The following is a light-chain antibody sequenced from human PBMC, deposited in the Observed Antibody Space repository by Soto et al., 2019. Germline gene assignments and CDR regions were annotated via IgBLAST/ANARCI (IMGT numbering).Light chain of an antibody. J-gene: IGKJ1*01. CDR1: QSVSSN. Sequence: PPSPCVCVGVRVTITCRASQSVSSNFNWYQQKPGNAPKLLIYAASSWQSGVPSRFSGSGSGTEFTLTISSLQPEDFATYFCQQCYSSPLTFGQGTKVDIK. CDR3: QQCYSSPLT. V-gene: IGKV1-39*01. CDR2: AAS.